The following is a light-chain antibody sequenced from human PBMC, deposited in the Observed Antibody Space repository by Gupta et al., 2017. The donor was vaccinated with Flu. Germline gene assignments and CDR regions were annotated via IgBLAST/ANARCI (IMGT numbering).Light chain of an antibody. J-gene: IGKJ2*01. Sequence: SSLYASVGDRGDITCQARQDVRNYLDWYKQKPGKAPKLLIYVASSWEAGVTSRFSGSGFGKNVTFTNSSRQQEDSASYYSQQDDHLPPSTFGQGTKLEIK. CDR1: QDVRNY. CDR3: QQDDHLPPST. V-gene: IGKV1-33*01. CDR2: VAS.